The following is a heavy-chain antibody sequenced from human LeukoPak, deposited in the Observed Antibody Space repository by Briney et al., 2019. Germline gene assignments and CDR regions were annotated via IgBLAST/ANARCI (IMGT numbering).Heavy chain of an antibody. V-gene: IGHV4-38-2*02. D-gene: IGHD3-3*01. Sequence: SETLSLTCTVSGFSINSAYYWGWIRQPPGKGKEWIGAINHSGTTYHNPSLKSRVTISVDTSNNQFSLRLSYATAADTAVYYCARLPRSVFGVDYIDYWGQGTLVTVSS. CDR2: INHSGTT. CDR1: GFSINSAYY. CDR3: ARLPRSVFGVDYIDY. J-gene: IGHJ4*02.